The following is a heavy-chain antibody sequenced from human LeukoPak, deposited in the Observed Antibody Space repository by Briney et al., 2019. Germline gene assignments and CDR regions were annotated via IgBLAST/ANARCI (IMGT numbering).Heavy chain of an antibody. CDR2: ISAYSGNT. CDR1: GYTFTNYG. Sequence: ASVKVSCKASGYTFTNYGISWVRQAPGQGLERMGWISAYSGNTNYAQNLQGRVTMTTDTSTSTADMELRSLRSDDTAVYYCARAPDDYDFWSGPFDYWGRGTLVTVSS. V-gene: IGHV1-18*01. J-gene: IGHJ4*02. CDR3: ARAPDDYDFWSGPFDY. D-gene: IGHD3-3*01.